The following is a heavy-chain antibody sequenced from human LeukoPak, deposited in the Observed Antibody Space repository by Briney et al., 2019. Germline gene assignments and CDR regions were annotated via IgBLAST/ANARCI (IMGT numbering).Heavy chain of an antibody. J-gene: IGHJ4*02. Sequence: PGGSLRLSCAASGFTFSSYAMRWVRQAPGKGLEWVSVIGASGGSTYYADSVKGRFTVSRDNSKNTLYLQMNSLRAEDTAVYYCAKCRWYSSSWYYFDYWGQGTLVTVSS. CDR1: GFTFSSYA. V-gene: IGHV3-23*01. CDR2: IGASGGST. CDR3: AKCRWYSSSWYYFDY. D-gene: IGHD6-13*01.